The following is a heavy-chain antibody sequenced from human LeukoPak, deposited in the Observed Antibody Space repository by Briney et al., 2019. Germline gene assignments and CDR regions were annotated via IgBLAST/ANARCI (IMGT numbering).Heavy chain of an antibody. CDR1: GYSISSGYY. CDR3: ARGFRGYYYGSGSVNWFDP. D-gene: IGHD3-10*01. CDR2: IYHSGLI. Sequence: SETLSLTCTVSGYSISSGYYWGWIRQPPGKGLEWIANIYHSGLIYYNPSLKSRVTISVDTSKNQFSLKLSSVTAADTAVYYCARGFRGYYYGSGSVNWFDPWGQGTLVTVSS. V-gene: IGHV4-38-2*02. J-gene: IGHJ5*02.